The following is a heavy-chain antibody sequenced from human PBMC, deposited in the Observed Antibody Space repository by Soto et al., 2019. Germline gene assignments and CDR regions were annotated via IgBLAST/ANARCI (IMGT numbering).Heavy chain of an antibody. V-gene: IGHV3-23*01. J-gene: IGHJ6*01. D-gene: IGHD2-15*01. CDR1: GFTFRNYA. CDR3: ARAYCSAVGCHVHCYYCFEV. Sequence: EGSLRRPCSAAGFTFRNYAMNWVRQAPGKGLELVSSISSNGGSAYYADSVKGRFTISRDNSKNRLYLQMNSLRADDTALYYRARAYCSAVGCHVHCYYCFEVWGQGTTVTVSS. CDR2: ISSNGGSA.